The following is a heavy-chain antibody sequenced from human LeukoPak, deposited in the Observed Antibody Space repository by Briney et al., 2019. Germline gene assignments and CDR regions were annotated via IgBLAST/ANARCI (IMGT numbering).Heavy chain of an antibody. V-gene: IGHV1-69*13. CDR3: ARDSAGGIAAAGTSPPSD. J-gene: IGHJ4*02. CDR2: IIPIFGTA. CDR1: GGTFSSYA. Sequence: SVKVSCKASGGTFSSYAISWVRQAPGQGLEWMGGIIPIFGTANYARKFQGRVTITADESTSTAYMELSSLRSEDTAVYYCARDSAGGIAAAGTSPPSDWGQGTLVTVSS. D-gene: IGHD6-13*01.